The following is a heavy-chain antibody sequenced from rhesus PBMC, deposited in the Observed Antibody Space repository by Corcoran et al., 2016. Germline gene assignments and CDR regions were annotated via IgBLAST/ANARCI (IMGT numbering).Heavy chain of an antibody. Sequence: QLQLQESGPGLVKPSETLSVTWAVSGGSISSSYWSWIRQAPGKGLEWIVYIYGSGSSTNYNTSLKSRVTLSVDTAKNQLSLKLSSVTAADTAVYYCASGIAGKYDYWGQGVLVTVSS. J-gene: IGHJ4*01. CDR3: ASGIAGKYDY. CDR1: GGSISSSY. V-gene: IGHV4-169*02. CDR2: IYGSGSST. D-gene: IGHD1-1-1*01.